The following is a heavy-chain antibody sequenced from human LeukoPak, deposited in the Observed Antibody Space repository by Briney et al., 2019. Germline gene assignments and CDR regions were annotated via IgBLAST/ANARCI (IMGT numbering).Heavy chain of an antibody. J-gene: IGHJ4*02. CDR1: GFTFGDYA. CDR3: TRVSLVAASVFFDY. Sequence: PGGSLRLSCTSSGFTFGDYAMSWVRQAPGKGLEWVSFIRSEAYGGTTEYAASVKGRFTISRDDSKSMAYLQMNSLKTEDTAVYYCTRVSLVAASVFFDYWGQGSLVTVSS. D-gene: IGHD2-15*01. CDR2: IRSEAYGGTT. V-gene: IGHV3-49*04.